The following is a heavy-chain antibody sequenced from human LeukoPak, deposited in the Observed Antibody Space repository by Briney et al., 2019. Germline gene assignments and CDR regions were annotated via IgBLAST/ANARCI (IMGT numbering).Heavy chain of an antibody. Sequence: SETLSLTCTVSGGSISITNYYWGWIRQPPGKGLEWIGSINYSGSTYYNPPLQSRVTISVDTSKNQFSLRLSSVTAADTAIYYCAGQRARFGAWAFDYWG. V-gene: IGHV4-39*01. CDR2: INYSGST. D-gene: IGHD3-10*01. CDR3: AGQRARFGAWAFDY. CDR1: GGSISITNYY. J-gene: IGHJ4*01.